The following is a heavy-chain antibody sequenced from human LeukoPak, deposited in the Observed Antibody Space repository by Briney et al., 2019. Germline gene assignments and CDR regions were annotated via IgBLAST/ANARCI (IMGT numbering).Heavy chain of an antibody. CDR3: ARAGEQQLEYFDY. V-gene: IGHV1-8*01. J-gene: IGHJ4*02. CDR2: MNPNSGNT. Sequence: ASVKVSCKASGYTFTDYNINWVRQATGQGLECMGWMNPNSGNTGYAQQFQGRVTMTRDTSISTVYMELSSLRAEDTAVYYCARAGEQQLEYFDYWGQGTLVTVSS. CDR1: GYTFTDYN. D-gene: IGHD6-13*01.